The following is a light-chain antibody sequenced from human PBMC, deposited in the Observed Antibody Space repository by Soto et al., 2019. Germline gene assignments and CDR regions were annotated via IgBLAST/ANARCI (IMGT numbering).Light chain of an antibody. CDR2: KAS. Sequence: DIQMTQSPSTLSGSVGDRVTITCRASQTISSLLAWYQKKPGKAPKLLIYKASTLKSGVPSRFSGSGSGTEFTLTISSLQPDDFTVYYCQQYNNWPRTFGQGTKVDI. CDR1: QTISSL. J-gene: IGKJ1*01. CDR3: QQYNNWPRT. V-gene: IGKV1-5*03.